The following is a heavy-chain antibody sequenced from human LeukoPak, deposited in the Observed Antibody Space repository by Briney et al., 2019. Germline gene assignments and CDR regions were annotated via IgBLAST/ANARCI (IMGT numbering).Heavy chain of an antibody. Sequence: GGSLRLSCAASGFTFSSYGMHWVRQAPGKGLEWVAFIRYDGSNKYYADSVKGRFTISRDNSKNTLYLQMNSLRAEDTAVYYCAKDREFANRLRLGYFDYWGQGTLVTVSS. CDR3: AKDREFANRLRLGYFDY. D-gene: IGHD3-10*01. CDR1: GFTFSSYG. J-gene: IGHJ4*02. V-gene: IGHV3-30*02. CDR2: IRYDGSNK.